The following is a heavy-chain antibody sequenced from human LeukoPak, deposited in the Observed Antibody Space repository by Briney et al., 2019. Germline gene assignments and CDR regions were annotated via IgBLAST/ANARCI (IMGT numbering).Heavy chain of an antibody. D-gene: IGHD6-6*01. CDR3: ARHRASIAALGSYAFDI. Sequence: GESPKISCKGSGYSFTSYWLGWVRQMPGKGLEWMGIIYPGDPDTRYSPSFQGQVTISADKSISTAYLQWSSLKASDTAMYYCARHRASIAALGSYAFDIWGQGTMVTVSS. V-gene: IGHV5-51*01. CDR1: GYSFTSYW. J-gene: IGHJ3*02. CDR2: IYPGDPDT.